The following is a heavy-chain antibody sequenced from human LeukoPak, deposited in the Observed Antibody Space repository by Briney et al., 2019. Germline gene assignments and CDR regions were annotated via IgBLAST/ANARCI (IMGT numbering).Heavy chain of an antibody. D-gene: IGHD5-12*01. CDR1: GGSISSYY. Sequence: TSETLSLTCTVSGGSISSYYWSWIRQPPGKGLEWIGYIYYSGTTNYNPSLKSRVTISLDTSENQFSLKLISVTAADTAVYYCAREGGYGYYFDYWGQGTLVTVSS. J-gene: IGHJ4*02. CDR2: IYYSGTT. V-gene: IGHV4-59*01. CDR3: AREGGYGYYFDY.